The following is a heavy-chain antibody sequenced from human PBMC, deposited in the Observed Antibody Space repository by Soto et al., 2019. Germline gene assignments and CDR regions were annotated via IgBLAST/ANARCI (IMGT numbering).Heavy chain of an antibody. J-gene: IGHJ6*04. CDR2: INHSGST. Sequence: SETLSLTCAVYGGSFSGYYWSWIRQPPGKGLEWIGEINHSGSTNYNPSLKSRVTISVDTSKNQFSLKLSSVTAADTAVYYCASSSSSVDVWGKGTTVTVSS. CDR3: ASSSSSVDV. CDR1: GGSFSGYY. V-gene: IGHV4-34*01. D-gene: IGHD6-6*01.